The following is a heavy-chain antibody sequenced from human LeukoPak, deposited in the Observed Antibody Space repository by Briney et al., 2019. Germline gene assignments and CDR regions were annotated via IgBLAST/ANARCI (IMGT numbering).Heavy chain of an antibody. Sequence: GGSLRLSCAASGFTFDDYGMSWVRQAPGKGLEWVSGINWNGGSTGCADSVKGRFTISRDNAKNSLYLQMNSLRAEDTALYYCAREGYYDSSGYYSPTYYFDYWGQGTLVTVSS. D-gene: IGHD3-22*01. J-gene: IGHJ4*02. CDR3: AREGYYDSSGYYSPTYYFDY. V-gene: IGHV3-20*04. CDR2: INWNGGST. CDR1: GFTFDDYG.